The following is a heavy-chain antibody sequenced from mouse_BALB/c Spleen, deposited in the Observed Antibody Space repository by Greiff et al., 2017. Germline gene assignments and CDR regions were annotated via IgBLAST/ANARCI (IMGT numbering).Heavy chain of an antibody. CDR1: GFTFSSYT. CDR2: ISSGGSYT. Sequence: DVQLVESGGGLVKPGGSLKLSCAASGFTFSSYTMSWVRQTPEKRLEWVATISSGGSYTYYPDSVKGRFTISRDNAKNTLYLQMSSLKSEDTAMYYCTRGYRYDVGAYWGQGTLVTVSA. V-gene: IGHV5-6-4*01. CDR3: TRGYRYDVGAY. D-gene: IGHD2-14*01. J-gene: IGHJ3*01.